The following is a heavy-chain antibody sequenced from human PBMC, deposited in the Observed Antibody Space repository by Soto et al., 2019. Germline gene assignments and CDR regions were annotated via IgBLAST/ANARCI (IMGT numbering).Heavy chain of an antibody. D-gene: IGHD6-13*01. CDR3: SRPYSSSRYFDP. J-gene: IGHJ5*02. V-gene: IGHV3-7*01. CDR1: GFTFSKSW. CDR2: INQDGSEK. Sequence: VGSLRLSCVASGFTFSKSWMNWVRQAPGKGLQWVANINQDGSEKSYVDSVKGRFTISRDSARNSLFLQMDSLGVDDTAVYFCSRPYSSSRYFDPWGQGTLVTVSS.